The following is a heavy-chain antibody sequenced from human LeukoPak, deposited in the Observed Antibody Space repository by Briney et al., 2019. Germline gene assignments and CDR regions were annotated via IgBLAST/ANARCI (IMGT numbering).Heavy chain of an antibody. J-gene: IGHJ4*02. CDR3: ARVGIAAFDY. D-gene: IGHD6-13*01. Sequence: SETLSLTCSVSGGSISTYYWSWIRQSAGKGLEWIGRIYKSGSSNYNPSLKSRVSMSVDSSKNHFSLNLTSVTAEDTAVYYCARVGIAAFDYWGQGTLVTVSS. CDR1: GGSISTYY. V-gene: IGHV4-4*07. CDR2: IYKSGSS.